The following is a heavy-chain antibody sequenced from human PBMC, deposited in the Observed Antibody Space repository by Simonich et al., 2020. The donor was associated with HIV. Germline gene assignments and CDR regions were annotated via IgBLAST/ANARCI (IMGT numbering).Heavy chain of an antibody. Sequence: QVQLQESGPGLVKPSETLSLTCTVSGGSFSTYYWGWIRQPPGKGLEWIGYIYYSGTTNYNPSLKSRVTRSVDTSKKQFSLKLSSVTAADTAVYYCARHSGYADAFDIWGQGTMITVSS. CDR1: GGSFSTYY. D-gene: IGHD5-12*01. V-gene: IGHV4-59*01. CDR3: ARHSGYADAFDI. J-gene: IGHJ3*02. CDR2: IYYSGTT.